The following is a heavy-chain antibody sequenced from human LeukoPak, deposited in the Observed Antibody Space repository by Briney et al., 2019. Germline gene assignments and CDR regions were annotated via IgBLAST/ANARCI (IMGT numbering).Heavy chain of an antibody. V-gene: IGHV3-21*04. D-gene: IGHD2-2*03. CDR3: AKVPWIDYYYGMDV. Sequence: GGSLRLSCAASGFTFSSFSMIWVRQAPGKGLEWVSSTSSSSAYTFYAESGKGRFTISRDNSKNTLYLQMNSLRAEDTAVYYCAKVPWIDYYYGMDVWGQGTTVTVAS. CDR2: TSSSSAYT. J-gene: IGHJ6*02. CDR1: GFTFSSFS.